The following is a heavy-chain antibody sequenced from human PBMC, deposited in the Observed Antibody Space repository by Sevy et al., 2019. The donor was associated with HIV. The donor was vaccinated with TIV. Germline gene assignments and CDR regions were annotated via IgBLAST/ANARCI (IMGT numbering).Heavy chain of an antibody. CDR3: ARDRGYSGYDYDY. J-gene: IGHJ4*02. CDR1: GGSICSYY. V-gene: IGHV4-59*01. D-gene: IGHD5-12*01. CDR2: IYYSGST. Sequence: SETLSLTCTVSGGSICSYYWSWIRQPPGKGLEWIGNIYYSGSTNYNPSLRSRVTISVDTSKNQFSLKLSSVTAADTAVYYCARDRGYSGYDYDYWGQGTLVTVSS.